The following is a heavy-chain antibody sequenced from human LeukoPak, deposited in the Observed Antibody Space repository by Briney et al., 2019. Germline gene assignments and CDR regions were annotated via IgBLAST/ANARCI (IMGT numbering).Heavy chain of an antibody. J-gene: IGHJ4*02. Sequence: GGSLRLSCAASGFTVSRNYMSWVRQAPGKGLESVSITCSDGSTYYADSVKGRFTISRDNSKNTLYLQMNSLRAEDTAVYYCASGTSVTTLDYWGQGTLVTVSS. D-gene: IGHD4-17*01. V-gene: IGHV3-53*01. CDR3: ASGTSVTTLDY. CDR1: GFTVSRNY. CDR2: TCSDGST.